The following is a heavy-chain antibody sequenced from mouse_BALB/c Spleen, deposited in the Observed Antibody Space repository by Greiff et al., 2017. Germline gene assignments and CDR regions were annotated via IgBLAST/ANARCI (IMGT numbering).Heavy chain of an antibody. V-gene: IGHV14-3*02. Sequence: EVKLQESGAELVKPGASVKLSCTASGFNIKDTYMHWVKQRPEQGLEWIGRIDPANGNTKYDPKFQGKATITADTSSNTAYLQLSSLTSEDTAVYYCADYYGRSDWYFDVWGAGTTVTVSS. CDR3: ADYYGRSDWYFDV. CDR1: GFNIKDTY. CDR2: IDPANGNT. D-gene: IGHD1-1*01. J-gene: IGHJ1*01.